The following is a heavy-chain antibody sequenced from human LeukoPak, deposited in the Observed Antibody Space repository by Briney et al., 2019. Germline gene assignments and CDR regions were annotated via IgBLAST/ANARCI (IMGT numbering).Heavy chain of an antibody. CDR3: ARVYSSGWEFDY. CDR1: GFTSSSYA. V-gene: IGHV3-33*08. Sequence: PGGSLRLSCAASGFTSSSYALNWVRQAPGKGLEWVAVIWYDGSNKYYADSVKGRFTISRDNSKNTLYLQMNSLRAEDTAVYYCARVYSSGWEFDYWGQGTLVTVSS. J-gene: IGHJ4*02. D-gene: IGHD6-19*01. CDR2: IWYDGSNK.